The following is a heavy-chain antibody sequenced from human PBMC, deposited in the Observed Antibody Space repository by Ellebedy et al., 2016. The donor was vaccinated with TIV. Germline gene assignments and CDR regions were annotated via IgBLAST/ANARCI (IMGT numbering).Heavy chain of an antibody. Sequence: AASVKVSCKASGYSFNNYGINWVRQAPGQGLEWMGWIIVNNGNTDYAQNLQGRITMTKDTSTSTAYMELRSLRSDDTAVYYCVRDLGYCSSVSCYEDDYWGQGTLVTVSS. J-gene: IGHJ4*02. CDR2: IIVNNGNT. V-gene: IGHV1-18*04. CDR1: GYSFNNYG. D-gene: IGHD2-2*01. CDR3: VRDLGYCSSVSCYEDDY.